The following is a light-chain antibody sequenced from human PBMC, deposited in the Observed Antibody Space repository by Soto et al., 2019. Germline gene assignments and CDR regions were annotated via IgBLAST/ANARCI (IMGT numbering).Light chain of an antibody. V-gene: IGKV1-5*01. J-gene: IGKJ2*01. CDR1: QIISGW. CDR3: QQYDDYPYT. CDR2: DAS. Sequence: DVQMTQSPSTLSASVGDRVTITCRASQIISGWLAWYQQKPGKAPKVLIYDASTMEVGVPSRFSGSVSGTDFTLTISSLQPDDFATYYCQQYDDYPYTFGQGTKLEI.